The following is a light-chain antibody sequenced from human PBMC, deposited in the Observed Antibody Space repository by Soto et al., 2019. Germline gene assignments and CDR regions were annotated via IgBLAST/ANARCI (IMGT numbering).Light chain of an antibody. CDR3: TSYTTSSTVV. Sequence: QSVLTQPASVSGSLGQSITISCTGTRSDIGTYDLVSWYQQHPGKAPQLMIYDVTNRPSGVSNRFSGSKSGNTASLTISGLQAEDAADYYCTSYTTSSTVVIGGGTKVTGL. J-gene: IGLJ2*01. V-gene: IGLV2-14*03. CDR2: DVT. CDR1: RSDIGTYDL.